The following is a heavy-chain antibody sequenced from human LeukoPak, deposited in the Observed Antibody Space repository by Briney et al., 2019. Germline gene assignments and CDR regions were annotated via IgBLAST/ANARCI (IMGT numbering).Heavy chain of an antibody. Sequence: SQTLSLTCTVSGGSISSGGYYWSWIRQPPGKGLEWIGYIYYSGSTYYNPSLKSRVTISVDTSKNQFSLKLSSVTAADTAVYYCARELTTVRPPDNWFDPWGQGTLVTVSS. CDR3: ARELTTVRPPDNWFDP. D-gene: IGHD4-17*01. CDR1: GGSISSGGYY. CDR2: IYYSGST. V-gene: IGHV4-31*03. J-gene: IGHJ5*02.